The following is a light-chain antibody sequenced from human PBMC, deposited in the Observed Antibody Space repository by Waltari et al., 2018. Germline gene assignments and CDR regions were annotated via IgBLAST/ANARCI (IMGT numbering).Light chain of an antibody. Sequence: AIRMTQSQASLSASTGDRAPISCRASQGFSTYLAWYQQKPGKAPSLLIYASSTLESGVPSKFSGSGSGTDFTLTISCLQSEDFATYYCQQYHTYPWTFGQGTKVEI. CDR2: ASS. CDR1: QGFSTY. V-gene: IGKV1-8*01. J-gene: IGKJ1*01. CDR3: QQYHTYPWT.